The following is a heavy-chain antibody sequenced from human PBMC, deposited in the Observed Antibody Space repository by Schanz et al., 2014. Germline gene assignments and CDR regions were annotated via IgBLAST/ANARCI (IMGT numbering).Heavy chain of an antibody. V-gene: IGHV3-23*01. CDR2: ISGSGGNT. CDR1: GFTFRGYA. J-gene: IGHJ4*02. CDR3: ANNWNLDY. Sequence: EVQLLESGGGLVQPGGSLRLSCAASGFTFRGYAMSWVRQAPGRGLEWVSIISGSGGNTYYADAVRGRFTISRDNSKNTLYLQMNSLRAEDTAVYYCANNWNLDYWGQGTLVTVSS. D-gene: IGHD1-20*01.